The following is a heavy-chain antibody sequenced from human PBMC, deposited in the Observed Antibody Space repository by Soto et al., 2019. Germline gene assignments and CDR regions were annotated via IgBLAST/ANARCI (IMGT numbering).Heavy chain of an antibody. V-gene: IGHV4-30-4*01. D-gene: IGHD5-18*01. J-gene: IGHJ4*02. Sequence: SETLSLTCTVSGGSISSGDYYWRWIRQPPGKGLEWIGYIYYSGSTYYNPYLKSRFTISVDTSKNQFSLKLSSVTAADTAVFYCARDLGFVDTAMVPFGYWGQGTLVTVSS. CDR2: IYYSGST. CDR3: ARDLGFVDTAMVPFGY. CDR1: GGSISSGDYY.